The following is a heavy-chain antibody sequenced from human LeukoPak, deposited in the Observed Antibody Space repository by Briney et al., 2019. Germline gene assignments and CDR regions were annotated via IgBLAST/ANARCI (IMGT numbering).Heavy chain of an antibody. V-gene: IGHV4-61*08. CDR1: GFSLSTSGMC. CDR3: ARGARGYSYG. Sequence: SGPALVKPTQTLTLTCTFSGFSLSTSGMCVSWIRQPPGKGLEWIGYIYNSGTTNYNPSLKSRVTISVDSSKNQFSLKLTSVTAADTAVYYCARGARGYSYGWGQGTLVTVSS. D-gene: IGHD5-18*01. J-gene: IGHJ4*01. CDR2: IYNSGTT.